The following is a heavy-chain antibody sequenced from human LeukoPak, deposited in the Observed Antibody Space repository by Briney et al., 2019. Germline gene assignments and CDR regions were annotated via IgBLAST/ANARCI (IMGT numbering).Heavy chain of an antibody. D-gene: IGHD4-17*01. CDR1: GFTFSDYY. CDR2: ISSSGSTI. Sequence: PGGSLRLSCATSGFTFSDYYMSWIRQAPGKGLEWVSYISSSGSTIYYADSVEGRFTISRDNAKNSLYLQMNSLRAEDTAVYYCARDDYGDYLGGLDVWGQGTTVTVSS. CDR3: ARDDYGDYLGGLDV. V-gene: IGHV3-11*01. J-gene: IGHJ6*02.